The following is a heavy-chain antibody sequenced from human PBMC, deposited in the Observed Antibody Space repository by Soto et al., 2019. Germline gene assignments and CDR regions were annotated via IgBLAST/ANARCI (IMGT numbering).Heavy chain of an antibody. CDR3: AKDRASSGWYVYFDY. CDR2: ISYDGSNK. CDR1: GFTFSSYG. J-gene: IGHJ4*02. D-gene: IGHD6-19*01. Sequence: RRLSCAASGFTFSSYGMHWVRQAPGKGLEWVAVISYDGSNKYYADSVKGRFTISRDNSKNTLYLQMNSLRAEDTDMYYCAKDRASSGWYVYFDYWGKGTLVTVSS. V-gene: IGHV3-30*18.